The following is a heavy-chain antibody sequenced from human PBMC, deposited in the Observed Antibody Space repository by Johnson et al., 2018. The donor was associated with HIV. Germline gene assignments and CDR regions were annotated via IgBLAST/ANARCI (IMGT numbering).Heavy chain of an antibody. CDR3: ARVGVVGVPNAFDV. Sequence: VQLVESGGGLVKPGGSLRLSCAASGFIFSDYYMTWFRQAPGKGLEWVSYISTITNTVFYAGSVKGPFTISRDNAKNSLYLQMNSLRAEDTAVYYCARVGVVGVPNAFDVSGQGTLVTVSS. D-gene: IGHD2-15*01. V-gene: IGHV3-11*04. CDR1: GFIFSDYY. CDR2: ISTITNTV. J-gene: IGHJ3*01.